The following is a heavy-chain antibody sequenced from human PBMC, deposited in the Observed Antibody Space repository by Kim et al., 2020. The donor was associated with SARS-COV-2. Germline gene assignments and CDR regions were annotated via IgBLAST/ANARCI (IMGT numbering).Heavy chain of an antibody. CDR2: ISRTSNSI. D-gene: IGHD4-17*01. V-gene: IGHV3-21*01. CDR3: ATDQTTWYYFDC. CDR1: GFTFNSFS. J-gene: IGHJ4*02. Sequence: GGSLRLSCAASGFTFNSFSMNWVRQAPGKGLEWVSSISRTSNSIYYADSVKGRFTISRDNAKNSLYLQMSGLRDGDTAVYYCATDQTTWYYFDCWGQGTLVTVSS.